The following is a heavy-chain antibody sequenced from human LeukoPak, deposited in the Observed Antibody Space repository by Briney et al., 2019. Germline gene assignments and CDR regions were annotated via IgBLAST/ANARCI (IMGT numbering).Heavy chain of an antibody. V-gene: IGHV3-21*01. CDR1: GFTFGDYA. CDR3: ARDHHRRLYDSQARDTFDI. CDR2: INSYSSYI. D-gene: IGHD3-22*01. J-gene: IGHJ3*02. Sequence: GGSLRLSCTASGFTFGDYAMSWVRQAPGKGLEWVSSINSYSSYIYYADSVKGRFTISRDNAKNSLYLQMNSLRAEDTAVYYCARDHHRRLYDSQARDTFDIWGQGTMVTVSS.